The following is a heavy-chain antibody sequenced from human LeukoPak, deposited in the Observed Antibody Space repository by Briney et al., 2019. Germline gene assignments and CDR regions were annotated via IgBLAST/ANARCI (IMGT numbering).Heavy chain of an antibody. CDR2: IYTSGST. CDR3: ARVSLVRGAPDYYFDY. J-gene: IGHJ4*02. CDR1: GDSISNYY. Sequence: SETLCLTCTVSGDSISNYYWSWIRQPAGKGLEWIGRIYTSGSTNYNPSVKSRVTMSVDTSKNQFSLKLSSVTAADTAVYYCARVSLVRGAPDYYFDYWGQGTLVTVSS. V-gene: IGHV4-4*07. D-gene: IGHD3-10*01.